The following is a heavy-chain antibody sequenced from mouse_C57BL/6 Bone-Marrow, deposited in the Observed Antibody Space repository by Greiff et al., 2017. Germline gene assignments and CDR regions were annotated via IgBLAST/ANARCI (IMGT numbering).Heavy chain of an antibody. J-gene: IGHJ2*01. D-gene: IGHD1-1*01. V-gene: IGHV1-26*01. CDR3: ARDYYGSSWYFDN. Sequence: EVQLQQSGPELVKPGASVKISCKASGYTFTDYYMNWVQQSHGKSLEWIGDINPNNGGTSYNQKLKGKATLTVDKSSSTAYMELRSLTSEDTAVYYCARDYYGSSWYFDNWGQGNIPTVSA. CDR2: INPNNGGT. CDR1: GYTFTDYY.